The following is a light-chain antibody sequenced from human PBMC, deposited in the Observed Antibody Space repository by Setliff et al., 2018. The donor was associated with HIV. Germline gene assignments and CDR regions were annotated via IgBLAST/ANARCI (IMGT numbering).Light chain of an antibody. CDR2: WAT. V-gene: IGKV4-1*01. Sequence: DIVMTQSPDSLAVSLGERATINCKSSQSVLSSSNSKNSLAWYQQKPGQPPKLLIYWATTRESGVPDRFSGSGSATDFTLTISSLQAEDVAAYYCQQYYSTPPTFGQGTKVDIK. CDR3: QQYYSTPPT. J-gene: IGKJ2*01. CDR1: QSVLSSSNSKNS.